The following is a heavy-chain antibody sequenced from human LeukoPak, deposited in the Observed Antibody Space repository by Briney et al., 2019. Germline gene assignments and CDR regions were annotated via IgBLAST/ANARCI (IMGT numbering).Heavy chain of an antibody. CDR1: GYTFTSYG. D-gene: IGHD4-17*01. V-gene: IGHV1-18*01. Sequence: GASVKVSCKASGYTFTSYGISWVRQAPGQGLEWMGWNSAYNGNTNYAQKLQGRVTMTTDTSTSTAYMELRSLRSDDTAVYYCARAGVTTVTTKYFQHWGQGTLVTVSS. CDR3: ARAGVTTVTTKYFQH. CDR2: NSAYNGNT. J-gene: IGHJ1*01.